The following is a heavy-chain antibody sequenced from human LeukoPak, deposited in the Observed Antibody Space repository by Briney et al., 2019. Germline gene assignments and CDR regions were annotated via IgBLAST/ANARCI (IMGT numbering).Heavy chain of an antibody. CDR2: IYYSGTT. Sequence: SETLSLTCTVSGGSLSSYYWSWIRQPPGKGLEWIGYIYYSGTTNYNPSLKSRVTMSVDTSKNQFSLKLISVTAADTAVYYCARQTGSGLFSLPGGQGTLVTVSS. J-gene: IGHJ4*02. CDR3: ARQTGSGLFSLP. CDR1: GGSLSSYY. V-gene: IGHV4-59*01. D-gene: IGHD3-10*01.